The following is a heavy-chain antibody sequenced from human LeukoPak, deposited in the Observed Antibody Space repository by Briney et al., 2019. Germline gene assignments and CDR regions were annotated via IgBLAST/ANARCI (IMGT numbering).Heavy chain of an antibody. CDR3: ARVSGSSGWYYFDY. V-gene: IGHV4-59*12. CDR1: GGSISSYY. J-gene: IGHJ4*02. D-gene: IGHD6-19*01. Sequence: PSETLSLTCTVSGGSISSYYWSWIRQPPGKGLEWIGYIYYSGSTYYNPSLKSRVTISVDRSKNQFSLKLSSVTAADTAVYYCARVSGSSGWYYFDYWGQGTLVTVSS. CDR2: IYYSGST.